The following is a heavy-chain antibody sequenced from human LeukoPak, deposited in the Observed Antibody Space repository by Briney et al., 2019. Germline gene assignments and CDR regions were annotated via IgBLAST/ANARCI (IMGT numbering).Heavy chain of an antibody. CDR3: TRGPYDFWSGFGAFDI. CDR1: GFTFGDYA. CDR2: IRSKAYGGTT. V-gene: IGHV3-49*04. D-gene: IGHD3-3*01. Sequence: GGSLRLSCTASGFTFGDYAMSWVRQAPGKGLEWVGFIRSKAYGGTTEYAASVKGRFTISRDDSKSIAYLQMNSLKTEDTAVYYCTRGPYDFWSGFGAFDIWGQGTMVTVSS. J-gene: IGHJ3*02.